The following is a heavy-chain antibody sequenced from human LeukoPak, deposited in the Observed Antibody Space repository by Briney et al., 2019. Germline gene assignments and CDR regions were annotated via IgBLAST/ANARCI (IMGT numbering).Heavy chain of an antibody. CDR2: IYHSGST. Sequence: PSGTLSLTCAVSGGSISSSNWWSWVRQPPGKGLEWIGEIYHSGSTNYNPSLKSRVTISVDKSKNQFSLKLSSVTAADTAVYYCARVQQQLVYWFDPWGQGTLVTVSS. CDR3: ARVQQQLVYWFDP. J-gene: IGHJ5*02. CDR1: GGSISSSNW. V-gene: IGHV4-4*02. D-gene: IGHD6-13*01.